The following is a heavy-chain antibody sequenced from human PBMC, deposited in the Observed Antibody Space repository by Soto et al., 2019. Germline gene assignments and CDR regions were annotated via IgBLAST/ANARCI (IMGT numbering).Heavy chain of an antibody. Sequence: GALRLSCQASGFNFRLYEMHWVRKAPGKGLEWVSYISSSGLTTYYADFAEGRFTISRDNAKDSLYLHLNSLRVGDTAVYYCARYGTRGDWWGLGTQVTVSS. D-gene: IGHD3-10*01. V-gene: IGHV3-48*03. CDR3: ARYGTRGDW. J-gene: IGHJ5*01. CDR1: GFNFRLYE. CDR2: ISSSGLTT.